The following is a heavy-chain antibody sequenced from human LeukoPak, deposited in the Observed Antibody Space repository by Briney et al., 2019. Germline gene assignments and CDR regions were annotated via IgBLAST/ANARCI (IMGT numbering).Heavy chain of an antibody. CDR2: ISGSAGST. CDR1: GFTFSSYA. D-gene: IGHD6-13*01. CDR3: AKAQYSSSWYGALDV. Sequence: GGSLRLSCAASGFTFSSYAMSWVRQAPGRGLEWVSTISGSAGSTYYADSVRGRFTISRDNSKNTLFLQMHSLRAEDTAVYSCAKAQYSSSWYGALDVWGQGTMVTVSS. V-gene: IGHV3-23*01. J-gene: IGHJ3*01.